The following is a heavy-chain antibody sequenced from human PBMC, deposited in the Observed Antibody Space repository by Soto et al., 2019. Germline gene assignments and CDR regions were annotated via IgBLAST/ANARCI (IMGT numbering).Heavy chain of an antibody. J-gene: IGHJ3*02. D-gene: IGHD2-2*01. CDR2: IKSKTDGGTT. CDR1: GFTFSNAW. V-gene: IGHV3-15*01. Sequence: EVQLVESGGGLVKPGGSLRISCAASGFTFSNAWMSWVRPAPGKGLEWVGRIKSKTDGGTTDYAAPVKGRFTISRDDSKNTLYLQMNSLKAEDTAVYYCTTDPAPYCSSTSCYVDDAFDIWGQGTMVTVSS. CDR3: TTDPAPYCSSTSCYVDDAFDI.